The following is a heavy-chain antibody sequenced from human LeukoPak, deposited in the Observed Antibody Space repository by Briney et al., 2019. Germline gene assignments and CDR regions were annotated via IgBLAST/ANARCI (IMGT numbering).Heavy chain of an antibody. CDR3: ARGGDIVVVPAAPGEYYFDY. CDR1: GGSFSGYY. D-gene: IGHD2-2*01. J-gene: IGHJ4*02. CDR2: INHSGST. Sequence: SETLSLTCAVYGGSFSGYYWSWIRQPPGKGLEWMGEINHSGSTNYNTSLKSRVTISVDTSMNQFSLKPSYVTAADTAVYYCARGGDIVVVPAAPGEYYFDYWGQGTLVTVSS. V-gene: IGHV4-34*01.